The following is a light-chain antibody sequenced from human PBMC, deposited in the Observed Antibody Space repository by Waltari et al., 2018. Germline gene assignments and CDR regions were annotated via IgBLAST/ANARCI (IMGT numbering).Light chain of an antibody. J-gene: IGLJ3*02. CDR1: TSDVGGYNY. CDR2: EVS. CDR3: SSYTSSSTLE. V-gene: IGLV2-14*01. Sequence: QSALPQPASVSGPPGQSITISCTGTTSDVGGYNYVSWYQQHPGKAPKLMIYEVSHPPSGVSNRFSGSKSGNTASLTISGLQAEDEADYYCSSYTSSSTLEFGGGTKLTVL.